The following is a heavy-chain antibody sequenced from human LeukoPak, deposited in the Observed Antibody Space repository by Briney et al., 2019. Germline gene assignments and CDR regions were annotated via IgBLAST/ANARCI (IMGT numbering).Heavy chain of an antibody. V-gene: IGHV1-8*01. CDR2: MNPNSGNT. D-gene: IGHD6-13*01. Sequence: ASVKVSCKASGYTFTSYDINWVRQATGQGLEWMGWMNPNSGNTGYAQKFQGRVTMTRNTSISTAYMELSSLRSEDTAVYYCARDHPLAAAGKGYYYYYMDVWGKGTTVTISS. CDR3: ARDHPLAAAGKGYYYYYMDV. CDR1: GYTFTSYD. J-gene: IGHJ6*03.